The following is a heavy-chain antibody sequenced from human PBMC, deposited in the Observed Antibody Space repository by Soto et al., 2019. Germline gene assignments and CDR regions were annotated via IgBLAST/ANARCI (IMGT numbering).Heavy chain of an antibody. CDR2: IYYSGST. D-gene: IGHD2-2*01. CDR3: ARVAVLVPAATGGGWFDP. V-gene: IGHV4-31*03. Sequence: QVQLQESGPGLVKPSQTLSLTCTVSGGSISSGGYYWSWIRQHPGKGLEWIGYIYYSGSTYYNPSLTSRVTRSVDTSKNQFSLKLSSVTAADTAVYYCARVAVLVPAATGGGWFDPWGQGTLVTVSS. J-gene: IGHJ5*02. CDR1: GGSISSGGYY.